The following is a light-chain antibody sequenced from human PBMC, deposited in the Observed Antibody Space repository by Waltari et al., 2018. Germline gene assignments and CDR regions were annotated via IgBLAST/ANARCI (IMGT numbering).Light chain of an antibody. J-gene: IGLJ3*02. V-gene: IGLV1-51*01. CDR2: QNN. CDR1: DSHIGSNY. CDR3: AAWDNSLNTGV. Sequence: QSVLTQPPSVSAAPGQTVTISCSGSDSHIGSNYVSWYQQVPGTAPKLLIYQNNKRLSVTPDRFSGSKSGTSATLDITTPQTGDEADYYCAAWDNSLNTGVFGGRTKLTVL.